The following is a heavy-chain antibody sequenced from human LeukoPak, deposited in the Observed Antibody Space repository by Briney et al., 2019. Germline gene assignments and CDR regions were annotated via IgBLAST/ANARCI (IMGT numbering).Heavy chain of an antibody. J-gene: IGHJ4*02. CDR3: ARGRTGTTEDY. CDR2: ISHTGST. V-gene: IGHV4-30-2*01. Sequence: SETLSLTCAVSGGSISSGGYSWSWIRQPPGKGLEWVGYISHTGSTNYNPSLKSRVTISVDTSKNQFSLKLSSVTAADTAVYYCARGRTGTTEDYWGQGTLVTVSS. D-gene: IGHD1-7*01. CDR1: GGSISSGGYS.